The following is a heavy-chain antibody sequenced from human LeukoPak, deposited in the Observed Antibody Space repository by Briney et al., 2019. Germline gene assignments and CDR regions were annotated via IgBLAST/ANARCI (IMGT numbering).Heavy chain of an antibody. Sequence: PGGSLRLSCTTSGFSSSSYAMSWVRLAPGKGLEWVSIISASGGSTYYADSVKGRFTISRDNSKSTVYLQMNSLRAEDTAVYYCARQPAGYSYGAGAFDIWGQGTMVTVSS. V-gene: IGHV3-23*01. J-gene: IGHJ3*02. D-gene: IGHD5-18*01. CDR2: ISASGGST. CDR3: ARQPAGYSYGAGAFDI. CDR1: GFSSSSYA.